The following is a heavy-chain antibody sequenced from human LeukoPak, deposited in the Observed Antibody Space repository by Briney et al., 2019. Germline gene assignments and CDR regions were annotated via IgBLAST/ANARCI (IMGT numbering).Heavy chain of an antibody. V-gene: IGHV4-59*01. CDR2: IYYSGST. Sequence: SETLSLTCTVSGGSISSFYWSWIRQPPGKGLEWIGYIYYSGSTNYNPSLKSRVTISVDTSKNQFSLKLSSVTAADTAVYYCAREWLPFYYFDYWGQGTLVTVSS. J-gene: IGHJ4*02. CDR3: AREWLPFYYFDY. CDR1: GGSISSFY. D-gene: IGHD5-12*01.